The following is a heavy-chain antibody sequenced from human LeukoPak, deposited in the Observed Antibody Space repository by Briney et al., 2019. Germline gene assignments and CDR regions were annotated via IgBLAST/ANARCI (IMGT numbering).Heavy chain of an antibody. D-gene: IGHD5-12*01. Sequence: GASVKVSCKASGYTFSTYGNSWVRQAPGQGLEWMGWISTYNGNTNYAQKLQGRVTTTTDTSTSTAYMELRSLRSDDTAVYYCARGTTADIDYWGQGTLVTVSS. J-gene: IGHJ4*02. CDR3: ARGTTADIDY. CDR2: ISTYNGNT. V-gene: IGHV1-18*01. CDR1: GYTFSTYG.